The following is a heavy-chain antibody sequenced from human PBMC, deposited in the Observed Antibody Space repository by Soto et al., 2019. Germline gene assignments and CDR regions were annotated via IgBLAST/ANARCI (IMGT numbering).Heavy chain of an antibody. CDR2: IIPIFGTA. V-gene: IGHV1-69*12. D-gene: IGHD2-15*01. CDR3: AREGCSGGSCYEDRGFDY. Sequence: QVQLVQSGAEVKKPGSSVKVSCKASGGTFSSYAISWVRQAPGQRLEWMGGIIPIFGTANYAQKFQGRVTITADESTSTAYMEVSSLRSEDTAVYYCAREGCSGGSCYEDRGFDYWGQGTLVTVSS. CDR1: GGTFSSYA. J-gene: IGHJ4*02.